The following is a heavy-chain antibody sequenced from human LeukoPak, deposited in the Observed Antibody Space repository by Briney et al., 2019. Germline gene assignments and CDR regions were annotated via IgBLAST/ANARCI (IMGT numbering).Heavy chain of an antibody. J-gene: IGHJ5*02. CDR1: GYTFTSYG. V-gene: IGHV1-18*01. CDR2: INSYNGNT. Sequence: DTLKVSCKASGYTFTSYGISWVRQAPGQGLEWMGWINSYNGNTNYAKKLQGRVTMTTDTSTSTAYMELRSLRSDDTAVYYCARVFVGGYSSSWRNWFDPWGQGTLVTV. CDR3: ARVFVGGYSSSWRNWFDP. D-gene: IGHD6-13*01.